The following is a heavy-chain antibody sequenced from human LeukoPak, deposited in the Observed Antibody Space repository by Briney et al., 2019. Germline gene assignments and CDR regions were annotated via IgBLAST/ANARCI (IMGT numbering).Heavy chain of an antibody. CDR3: ARGVLGGFGELLFWRSVSGWFDP. CDR2: INSDGSST. D-gene: IGHD3-10*01. J-gene: IGHJ5*02. CDR1: GFTFSSYW. Sequence: GGSLRLSCAASGFTFSSYWMHWVRQAPGKGLVWVSRINSDGSSTSYADSVKGRFTISRDNAKNTLYLQMNSLRAEDTAVYYCARGVLGGFGELLFWRSVSGWFDPWGQGTLVTVSS. V-gene: IGHV3-74*01.